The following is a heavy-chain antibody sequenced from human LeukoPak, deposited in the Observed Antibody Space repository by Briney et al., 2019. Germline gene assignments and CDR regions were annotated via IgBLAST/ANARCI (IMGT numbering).Heavy chain of an antibody. D-gene: IGHD1-1*01. Sequence: ASVNVSCKASGYTFTSYDINWVRQATGQGLEWMGWMNPNSGNTGYAQKFQGRVTITTDESMSTAYMELTSLRSEDTAVYYCARTTGDTTVGRGWFDPWGQGTLVTVSS. CDR2: MNPNSGNT. CDR1: GYTFTSYD. CDR3: ARTTGDTTVGRGWFDP. J-gene: IGHJ5*02. V-gene: IGHV1-8*01.